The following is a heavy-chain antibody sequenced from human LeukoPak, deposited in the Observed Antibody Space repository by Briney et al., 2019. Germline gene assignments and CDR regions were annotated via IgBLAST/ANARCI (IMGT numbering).Heavy chain of an antibody. D-gene: IGHD3-16*01. Sequence: SETLSLTCTVSGGSISTSSYYWGWIRQPPGKGLEWIGSLYYRGHTYYNPSLKSRVTLSIDTSKNQFSLNVNSVTAADTAIYFCARDSSGGDYVEDWGPGILVTVSS. CDR3: ARDSSGGDYVED. J-gene: IGHJ4*01. V-gene: IGHV4-39*07. CDR1: GGSISTSSYY. CDR2: LYYRGHT.